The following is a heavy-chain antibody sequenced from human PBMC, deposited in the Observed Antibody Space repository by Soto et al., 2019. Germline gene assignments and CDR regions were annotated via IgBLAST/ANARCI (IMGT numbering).Heavy chain of an antibody. Sequence: SETLSLTCAVSGGSISSSNWWSWVRQPPGKGLEWIGYIYHSGSTNYNPPLKSRVTISVDTSKNQFSLKLSSVTAADTAVYYCASLSNYYFDYWGQGTLVTVSS. J-gene: IGHJ4*02. CDR3: ASLSNYYFDY. CDR2: IYHSGST. CDR1: GGSISSSNW. V-gene: IGHV4-4*02. D-gene: IGHD4-4*01.